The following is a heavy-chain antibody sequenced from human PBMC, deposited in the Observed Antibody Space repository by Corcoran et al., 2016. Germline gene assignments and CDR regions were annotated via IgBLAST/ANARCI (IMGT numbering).Heavy chain of an antibody. D-gene: IGHD3-10*01. CDR3: ARRPGIMTMGIDY. Sequence: QVQLVESGGGVVQPGKSLRLSYVASGFIFSSYGMHWVRQAPGKGLEWVAVISYDGSDKYYADSVKGRFTISRDNSKNTLYLQMNSLSTEDTALYYCARRPGIMTMGIDYWGQGTLVTVSS. J-gene: IGHJ4*02. CDR2: ISYDGSDK. CDR1: GFIFSSYG. V-gene: IGHV3-30*03.